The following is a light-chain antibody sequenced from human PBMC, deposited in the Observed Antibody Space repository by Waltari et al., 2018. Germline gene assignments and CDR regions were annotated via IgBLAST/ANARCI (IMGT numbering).Light chain of an antibody. CDR1: QSLRCKGYSC. Sequence: EIVMTQSPLSLPVTPGEPASISCRSSQSLRCKGYSCLDWYLQKPGQPPQLLIYLGSNRASGVPDRFSGSASGTDFTLKISRVEAEDVGVYYCMQVLEPPLTFGGGTTVEIK. V-gene: IGKV2-28*01. CDR2: LGS. CDR3: MQVLEPPLT. J-gene: IGKJ4*01.